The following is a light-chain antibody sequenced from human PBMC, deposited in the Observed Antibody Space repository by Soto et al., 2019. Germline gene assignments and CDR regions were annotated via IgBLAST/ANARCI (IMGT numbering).Light chain of an antibody. Sequence: QSALTQPASVSGSPGQSITISCTGTSSDVGGYNYVSWYQQHPGKAPKLMIYDVSNRPSGVSNRFSGSKSGNTASLTISGRQAEDEADYYCSSYTSRSSLVFGGGTKVTVL. CDR3: SSYTSRSSLV. CDR1: SSDVGGYNY. V-gene: IGLV2-14*01. CDR2: DVS. J-gene: IGLJ3*02.